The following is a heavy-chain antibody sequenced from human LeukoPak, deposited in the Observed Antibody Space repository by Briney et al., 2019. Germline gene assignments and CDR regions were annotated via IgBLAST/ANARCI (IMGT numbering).Heavy chain of an antibody. CDR2: INPNSGGT. CDR1: VYTFTVYY. V-gene: IGHV1-2*02. J-gene: IGHJ4*02. CDR3: AREGGDGYNYFDY. Sequence: ASVTVSFTASVYTFTVYYMHWVRQAPGQGLEWMGWINPNSGGTNYAQKFQGRVTMTRDTSISTAYMELSRLRSDDTAVYYCAREGGDGYNYFDYWGQGTLVTVSS. D-gene: IGHD5-24*01.